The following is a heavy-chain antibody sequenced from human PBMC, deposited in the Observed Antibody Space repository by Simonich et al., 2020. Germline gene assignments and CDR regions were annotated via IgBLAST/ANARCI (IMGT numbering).Heavy chain of an antibody. J-gene: IGHJ6*03. CDR3: ARGGRYCSSTSCYYYYYYMDV. CDR1: GGSISSYY. CDR2: IYYSGST. D-gene: IGHD2-2*01. Sequence: QVQLQESGPGLVKPSETLSLTCTVSGGSISSYYWSWNRQPPGKGLEWIGYIYYSGSTNYNPSLKSRVTISVDTSKNQFSLKRSSVPAADTDVYYCARGGRYCSSTSCYYYYYYMDVWGKGTTVTVSS. V-gene: IGHV4-59*12.